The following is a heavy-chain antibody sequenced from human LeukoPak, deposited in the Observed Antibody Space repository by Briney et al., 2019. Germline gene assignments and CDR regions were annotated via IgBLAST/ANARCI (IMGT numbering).Heavy chain of an antibody. Sequence: PGGSLRLSCAASGFTFSSYAMHWVRQAPGKGLEWVAVISYDGSNKYYADSVKGRFTISRDNAKNSLYLQMNSLRAEDTAVYYCAQVPSLRFLEWLRDYWGQGTLVTVSS. CDR3: AQVPSLRFLEWLRDY. V-gene: IGHV3-30-3*01. J-gene: IGHJ4*02. CDR2: ISYDGSNK. D-gene: IGHD3-3*01. CDR1: GFTFSSYA.